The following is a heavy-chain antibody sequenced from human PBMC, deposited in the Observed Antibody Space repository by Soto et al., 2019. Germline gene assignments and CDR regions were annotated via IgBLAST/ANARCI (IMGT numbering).Heavy chain of an antibody. CDR2: IYYSGST. V-gene: IGHV4-39*01. CDR1: GGSISSTSYY. CDR3: ARHSITLNWFDP. D-gene: IGHD2-2*01. Sequence: PSETLSLTCTVSGGSISSTSYYWGWIRQPPGKGLEWIGSIYYSGSTYYNPSLNSRVTISVDTSKNLFSLNLSSLTAADTAMYYCARHSITLNWFDPSGQATLVTVSS. J-gene: IGHJ5*02.